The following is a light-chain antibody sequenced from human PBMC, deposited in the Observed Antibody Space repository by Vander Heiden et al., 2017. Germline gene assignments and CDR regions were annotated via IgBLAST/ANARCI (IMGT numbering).Light chain of an antibody. V-gene: IGKV4-1*01. J-gene: IGKJ3*01. CDR2: WAS. CDR1: QSVLYSSNNKNY. Sequence: DLVLPQSPDALAVSLGERATINCKSSQSVLYSSNNKNYLAWYQQKPGQPPKLLIYWASTRESGVPDRFSGSGSGTDFTLTISSLQAEDVAVYYCQQYYSTPITFGPGTEVDIK. CDR3: QQYYSTPIT.